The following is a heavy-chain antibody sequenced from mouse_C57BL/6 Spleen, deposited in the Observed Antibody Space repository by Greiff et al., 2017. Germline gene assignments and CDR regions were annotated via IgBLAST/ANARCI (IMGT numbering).Heavy chain of an antibody. CDR2: IWGDGST. CDR1: GFSLTSYG. J-gene: IGHJ4*01. Sequence: LLESGPGLVAPSQSLSITCTVSGFSLTSYGVSWVRQPPGKGLEWLGGIWGDGSTSYHSALISRLSISKDNSKSQVILKLNNLQTDDTATYYCYNPLYYYAMDYWGQGTSVTVSS. CDR3: YNPLYYYAMDY. V-gene: IGHV2-3*01.